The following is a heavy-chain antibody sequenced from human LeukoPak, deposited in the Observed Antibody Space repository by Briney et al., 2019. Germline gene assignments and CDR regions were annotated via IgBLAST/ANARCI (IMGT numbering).Heavy chain of an antibody. CDR2: IYYSGST. D-gene: IGHD2-15*01. V-gene: IGHV4-39*01. CDR3: ARLVGCSGGSCYVGMYYYYMDV. J-gene: IGHJ6*03. CDR1: GGSISSSSYY. Sequence: SETLSLTCTVSGGSISSSSYYWGWIRQPPGKGLESIASIYYSGSTYYNPSLKSRVTISVDTSKNQFSLKLSSVTAADTAVYYCARLVGCSGGSCYVGMYYYYMDVWGKGTTVTISS.